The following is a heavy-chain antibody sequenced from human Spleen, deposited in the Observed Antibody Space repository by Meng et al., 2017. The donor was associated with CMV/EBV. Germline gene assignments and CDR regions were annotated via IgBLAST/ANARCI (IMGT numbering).Heavy chain of an antibody. J-gene: IGHJ6*02. D-gene: IGHD6-13*01. CDR3: ARAGGSSWYDYYYYGMDV. CDR1: GFSLTGYW. CDR2: ISSDGSDT. Sequence: GGSLRLSCVASGFSLTGYWMHWVRQTPGKGLVWVSPISSDGSDTRYADSVKGRFIVSRDNSKNTLYLQMNSLRAEDTAVYYCARAGGSSWYDYYYYGMDVWGQGTTVTVSS. V-gene: IGHV3-74*01.